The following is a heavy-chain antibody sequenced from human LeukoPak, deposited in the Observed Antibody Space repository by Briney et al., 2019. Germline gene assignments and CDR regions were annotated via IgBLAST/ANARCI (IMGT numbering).Heavy chain of an antibody. CDR2: ISYDGSNK. V-gene: IGHV3-30*04. J-gene: IGHJ4*02. D-gene: IGHD2-8*02. CDR3: ATYRQVLLPFES. Sequence: GGSLRLSCAASGFTFSSYAMHWVRQAPGKGLEWVALISYDGSNKDHVDSVRGRFTISRDNSKNTLYLQMNSLRAEDTAIYYCATYRQVLLPFESWGQGTLVTVSS. CDR1: GFTFSSYA.